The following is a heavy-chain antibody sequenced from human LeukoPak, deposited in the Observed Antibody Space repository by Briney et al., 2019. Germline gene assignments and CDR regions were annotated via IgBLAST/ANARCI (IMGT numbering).Heavy chain of an antibody. CDR2: IKEDGSQI. D-gene: IGHD3-22*01. J-gene: IGHJ4*02. CDR3: AWDSILTPGEYYYDSSGLDY. CDR1: GFTFNTYW. Sequence: GGALRLSCAASGFTFNTYWMSWGRQPPGEGLGWVASIKEDGSQIHYVDSEKGRFIISRDNAKNTLSLQMNSPRAEDTAVYYCAWDSILTPGEYYYDSSGLDYWGQGTLVTVSS. V-gene: IGHV3-7*01.